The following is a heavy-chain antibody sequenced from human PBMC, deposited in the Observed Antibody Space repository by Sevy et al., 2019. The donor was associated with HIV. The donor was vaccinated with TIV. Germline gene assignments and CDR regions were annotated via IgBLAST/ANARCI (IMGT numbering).Heavy chain of an antibody. CDR1: GYTFTSYD. D-gene: IGHD3-3*01. CDR2: MNPNSGNT. J-gene: IGHJ6*02. V-gene: IGHV1-8*01. Sequence: ASVKVSCKASGYTFTSYDINWVRQATGQGLEWMGWMNPNSGNTGYAQKFQGRVTMTRNTSISTAYMELSSLRSEDTAVYFCARRTYDFYYYYGMDVWGQGTTVTVSS. CDR3: ARRTYDFYYYYGMDV.